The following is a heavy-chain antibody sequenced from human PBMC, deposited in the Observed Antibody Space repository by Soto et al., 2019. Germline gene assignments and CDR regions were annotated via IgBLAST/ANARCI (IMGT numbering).Heavy chain of an antibody. CDR1: GGSISSYY. J-gene: IGHJ4*02. Sequence: TSETLSLTCTVSGGSISSYYWSWIRQPPGKGLEWIGYIYYSGSTNCNPSLKSRVTISVDTSKNQFSLKLSSVTAADTAVYYCAREPPGIAAAGYFDYWGQGTLVTVSS. V-gene: IGHV4-59*01. D-gene: IGHD6-13*01. CDR3: AREPPGIAAAGYFDY. CDR2: IYYSGST.